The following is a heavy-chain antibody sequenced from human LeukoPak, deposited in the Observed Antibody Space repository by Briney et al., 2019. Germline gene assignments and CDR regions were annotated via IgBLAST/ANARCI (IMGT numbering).Heavy chain of an antibody. Sequence: SSETLSLTCTVSGGSISSYYWSWIRQPAGKGLEWIGRIYTSGTTNYNPSLKSRVTMSVDTSKKQFSLKLSSVTAADTAVYYCARAGDFWSGYPSRNYMDVWGKGTTVTVSS. V-gene: IGHV4-4*07. CDR3: ARAGDFWSGYPSRNYMDV. J-gene: IGHJ6*03. CDR1: GGSISSYY. CDR2: IYTSGTT. D-gene: IGHD3-3*01.